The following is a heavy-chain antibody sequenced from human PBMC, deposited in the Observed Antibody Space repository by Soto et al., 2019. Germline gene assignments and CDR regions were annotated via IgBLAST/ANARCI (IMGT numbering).Heavy chain of an antibody. CDR2: IYTSGST. CDR3: ARANYYGSGSYRYYYGMDV. V-gene: IGHV4-4*07. D-gene: IGHD3-10*01. J-gene: IGHJ6*02. CDR1: ACSISSCS. Sequence: ETLPLTCSASACSISSCSWRWIRQPPGKGLEWIGRIYTSGSTNYNPSLKSRVTMSVDTSKNQFSLKLSSVTAADTAVYYCARANYYGSGSYRYYYGMDVWCQGTTVT.